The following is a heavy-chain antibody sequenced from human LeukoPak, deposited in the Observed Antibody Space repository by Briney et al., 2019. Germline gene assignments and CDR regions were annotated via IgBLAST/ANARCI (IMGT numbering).Heavy chain of an antibody. CDR3: AKDGGRGGGSTFDY. J-gene: IGHJ4*02. CDR1: VFTFGSYA. Sequence: PGGSLRLSCAASVFTFGSYAMSCVCQAPGKGLEWVSAISGSGDKPYYVDSVKGRFTISRDNSRNTLFLQMNSLRADDTAVYYCAKDGGRGGGSTFDYWGQGILVTVSS. CDR2: ISGSGDKP. V-gene: IGHV3-23*01. D-gene: IGHD2-15*01.